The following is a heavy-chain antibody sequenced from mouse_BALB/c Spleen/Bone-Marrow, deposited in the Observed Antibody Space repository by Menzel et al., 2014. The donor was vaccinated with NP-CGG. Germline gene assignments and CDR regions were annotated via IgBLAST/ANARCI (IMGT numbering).Heavy chain of an antibody. CDR2: IDTSDSYI. CDR3: ARGGHDFSLDY. V-gene: IGHV1-69*01. CDR1: GYTFTDKW. Sequence: VQVVESGAEFVMPGASVKMSCKASGYTFTDKWMHWVKQRPGQGPEWIGAIDTSDSYINYNQKFKGKASLTVDASSSTAYMHLSSLTSDYSAVYYCARGGHDFSLDYWGQGTSVIVSS. D-gene: IGHD2-4*01. J-gene: IGHJ4*01.